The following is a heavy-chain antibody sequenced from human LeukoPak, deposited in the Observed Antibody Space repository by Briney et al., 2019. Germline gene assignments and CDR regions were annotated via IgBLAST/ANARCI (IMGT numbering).Heavy chain of an antibody. J-gene: IGHJ3*02. V-gene: IGHV1-69*13. Sequence: SVKVSCKASGGTFSSYAISWVRQAPGQGLEWMGGIIPIFGTANYAQKSQGRVTITADESTSTAYMELSSLRSEDTAVYYCARSDILTGYAFDIWGQGTMVTVSS. CDR3: ARSDILTGYAFDI. CDR1: GGTFSSYA. D-gene: IGHD3-9*01. CDR2: IIPIFGTA.